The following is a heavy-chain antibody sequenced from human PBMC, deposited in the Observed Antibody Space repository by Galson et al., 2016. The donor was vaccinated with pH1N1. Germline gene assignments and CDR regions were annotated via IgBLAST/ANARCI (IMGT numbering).Heavy chain of an antibody. D-gene: IGHD4-17*01. CDR2: IYLGGSLI. CDR1: GYRFTNSW. J-gene: IGHJ3*02. CDR3: ARQNDYGDYRGDAFEI. V-gene: IGHV5-51*01. Sequence: SGAEVKKPGESLKISCKGSGYRFTNSWIGWVRQMPGKGLEWMGIIYLGGSLIRYRPSFQGQVTIPADKSINIVYLEWSSLKASDTATYYCARQNDYGDYRGDAFEIWGQGTMVTVSS.